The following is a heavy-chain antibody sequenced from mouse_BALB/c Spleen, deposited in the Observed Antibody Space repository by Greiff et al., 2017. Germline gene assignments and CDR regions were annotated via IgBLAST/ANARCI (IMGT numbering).Heavy chain of an antibody. J-gene: IGHJ4*01. D-gene: IGHD2-3*01. Sequence: VKLQESGPGLVQPSQSLSITCTVSGFSLTSYGVHWVRQSPGKGLEWLGVIWSGGSTDYNAAFISRLSISKDNSKSQVFFKMNSLQADDTAIYYCARKSDGYYPMDYWGQGTSVTVSS. CDR2: IWSGGST. V-gene: IGHV2-4-1*01. CDR3: ARKSDGYYPMDY. CDR1: GFSLTSYG.